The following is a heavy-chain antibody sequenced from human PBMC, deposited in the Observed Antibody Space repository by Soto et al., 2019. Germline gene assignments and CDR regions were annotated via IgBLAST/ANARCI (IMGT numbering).Heavy chain of an antibody. CDR1: GGSIGSSSYY. J-gene: IGHJ4*02. CDR2: IYYSGST. CDR3: ASRPREYSGSYWFDY. D-gene: IGHD1-26*01. Sequence: SETLSLTCTVSGGSIGSSSYYWGWIRQPPGKGLEWIGSIYYSGSTYYNPSLKSRVTISVDTSKNQFSLKLSSVTAADTAVYYCASRPREYSGSYWFDYWGQGTLVTVS. V-gene: IGHV4-39*01.